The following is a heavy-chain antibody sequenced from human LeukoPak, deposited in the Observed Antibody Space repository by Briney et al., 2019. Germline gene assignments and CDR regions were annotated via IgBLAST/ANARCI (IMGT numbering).Heavy chain of an antibody. CDR1: GYTFTAYY. V-gene: IGHV1-2*02. J-gene: IGHJ4*02. CDR2: INPNSGDT. D-gene: IGHD5-18*01. CDR3: ATGVATAFTY. Sequence: APVKVSCKASGYTFTAYYIHWVRQAPGQGLEWMAWINPNSGDTYSAPQFQGRVTMTRDTSISTASMELSWLSSDDTAVYYCATGVATAFTYWGQGTLVTVSS.